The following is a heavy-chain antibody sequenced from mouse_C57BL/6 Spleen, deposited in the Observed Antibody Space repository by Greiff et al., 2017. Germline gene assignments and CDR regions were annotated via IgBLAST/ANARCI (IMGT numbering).Heavy chain of an antibody. D-gene: IGHD4-1*01. CDR2: IYPGDGDT. V-gene: IGHV1-82*01. CDR1: GYAFSSSW. J-gene: IGHJ2*01. CDR3: ARWGLGFDY. Sequence: VQLQQSGPELVKPGASVKISCKASGYAFSSSWMNWVKQRPGKGLEWIGRIYPGDGDTNYNGKFKGKATLTADKSSSTAYMQLSSLTSEDYAVYFCARWGLGFDYWGQGTTLTVSS.